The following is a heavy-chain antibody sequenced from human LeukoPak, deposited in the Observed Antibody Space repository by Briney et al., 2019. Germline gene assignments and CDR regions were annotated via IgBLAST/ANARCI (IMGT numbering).Heavy chain of an antibody. Sequence: ASVKVSCKASGYSFTSHYMHWVRQAPGQGLEWLGLINPSGSSTLYAQKFQGRVTMTRDMSTTTDYMELSSLRSDDTAVYYCARDDSSGYYNWFDPWGQGTLVTVSS. CDR1: GYSFTSHY. J-gene: IGHJ5*02. D-gene: IGHD3-22*01. CDR3: ARDDSSGYYNWFDP. V-gene: IGHV1-46*01. CDR2: INPSGSST.